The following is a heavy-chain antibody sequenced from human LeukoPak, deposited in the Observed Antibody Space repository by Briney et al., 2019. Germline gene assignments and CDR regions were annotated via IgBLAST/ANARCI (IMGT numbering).Heavy chain of an antibody. V-gene: IGHV1-46*01. CDR3: ARMDMDTAMVTNYLDH. Sequence: ASVKISCKASGYTFTRNYMHWVRQAPGQGLEWMGVIHPSGSSTNYAQKFQGRVTMTKDTSTSTVYIELSSLRSEDMAVYYCARMDMDTAMVTNYLDHWGQGTLVTVSS. J-gene: IGHJ4*02. CDR2: IHPSGSST. CDR1: GYTFTRNY. D-gene: IGHD5-18*01.